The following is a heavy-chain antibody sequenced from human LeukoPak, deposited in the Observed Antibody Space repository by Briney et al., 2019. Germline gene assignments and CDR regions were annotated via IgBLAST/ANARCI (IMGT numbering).Heavy chain of an antibody. CDR3: ARGRSYGFDFGS. J-gene: IGHJ4*02. CDR2: KYYSGST. Sequence: SETLSLTCDVSGVSINTCCYYWTWIRQPPGKGLEWIGYKYYSGSTRYNSSLRSRLTISLDTSKNQFSLRLTSVAAADTAVYYCARGRSYGFDFGSWGPGTLVIVSS. D-gene: IGHD5-18*01. CDR1: GVSINTCCYY. V-gene: IGHV4-61*01.